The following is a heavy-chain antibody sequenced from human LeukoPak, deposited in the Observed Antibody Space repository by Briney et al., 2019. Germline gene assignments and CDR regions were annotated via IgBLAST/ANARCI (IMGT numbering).Heavy chain of an antibody. Sequence: PGGSLRLSCAASGFTFSSYAMSWVRQAPGKGLEWVSAITSRGDGTYFADSVEGRVTISRDNSKDTLYLQLNSLRADDTAVYYCAKDARRTSGWYHFDSWGQGTLVTVSS. D-gene: IGHD6-19*01. CDR2: ITSRGDGT. CDR1: GFTFSSYA. CDR3: AKDARRTSGWYHFDS. V-gene: IGHV3-23*01. J-gene: IGHJ4*02.